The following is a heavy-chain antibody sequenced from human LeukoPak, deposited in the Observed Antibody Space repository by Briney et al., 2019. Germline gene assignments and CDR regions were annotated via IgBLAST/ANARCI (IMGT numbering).Heavy chain of an antibody. CDR3: TTDSYCSTTTCYASSNYYYGLDA. CDR2: IYRNADGGTT. CDR1: GFTFSNAW. V-gene: IGHV3-15*05. Sequence: GGSLRLSCAASGFTFSNAWMTWVRQAPGKGLEWVGRIYRNADGGTTDYAAPVKGIFTISRDDSKNTLYLQMNSLKTEDTAVYYCTTDSYCSTTTCYASSNYYYGLDAWGQGTSVTVSS. D-gene: IGHD2-2*01. J-gene: IGHJ6*02.